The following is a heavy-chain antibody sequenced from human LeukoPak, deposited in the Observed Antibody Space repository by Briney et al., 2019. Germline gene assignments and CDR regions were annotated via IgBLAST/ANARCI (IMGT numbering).Heavy chain of an antibody. V-gene: IGHV3-23*01. CDR3: AKDGGLRWQDYYMDV. CDR1: GFTFSSYA. CDR2: ITYSGDST. D-gene: IGHD4-23*01. Sequence: PGGSLRLSCSASGFTFSSYAMNWVRQAPGKGLEWVSLITYSGDSTYYADSVKGRFTISRDNSKNTLYLQMNSLRAEDTAVYYCAKDGGLRWQDYYMDVWGKGTTVTISS. J-gene: IGHJ6*03.